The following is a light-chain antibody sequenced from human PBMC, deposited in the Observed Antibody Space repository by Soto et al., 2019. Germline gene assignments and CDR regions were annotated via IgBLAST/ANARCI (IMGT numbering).Light chain of an antibody. Sequence: QTVVTQEPSLAVSPGGTVTLTCASSAGAVTSSYYPGWFQQKPGQAPRPLIHSATDKHSWTPARFSGSLLGGKAALTLSGVQPEGEAEYYCRLYFSGGQGVFGGGTKVTVL. J-gene: IGLJ2*01. CDR2: SAT. CDR1: AGAVTSSYY. V-gene: IGLV7-43*01. CDR3: RLYFSGGQGV.